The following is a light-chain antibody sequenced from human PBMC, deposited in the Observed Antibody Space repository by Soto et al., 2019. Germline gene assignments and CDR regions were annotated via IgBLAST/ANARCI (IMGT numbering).Light chain of an antibody. V-gene: IGLV1-44*01. Sequence: QSVLTQPPSASGTPGRRVAISCSGSSSNIGSNTVNWYQQLPGTAPKLLIYTNSQRPSGVPDRFSGSKSGTSASLAISGLQSDDEADYYCAAWDDTLKGYVFATGTKLTVL. CDR2: TNS. J-gene: IGLJ1*01. CDR1: SSNIGSNT. CDR3: AAWDDTLKGYV.